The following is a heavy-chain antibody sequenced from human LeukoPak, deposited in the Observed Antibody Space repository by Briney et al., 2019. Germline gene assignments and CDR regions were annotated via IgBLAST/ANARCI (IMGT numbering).Heavy chain of an antibody. Sequence: PGGSLRLSCAASGSTFSDSWMTWFRQAPGKGLEWVANIRQDGKTKYYVDSVKGRFTISRDNAYNSVYLDMNSLTAEDTALYNCGTETWEKYNDFWNGYVTDWGQGILVTVSS. J-gene: IGHJ4*02. CDR3: GTETWEKYNDFWNGYVTD. V-gene: IGHV3-7*01. CDR2: IRQDGKTK. CDR1: GSTFSDSW. D-gene: IGHD3-3*01.